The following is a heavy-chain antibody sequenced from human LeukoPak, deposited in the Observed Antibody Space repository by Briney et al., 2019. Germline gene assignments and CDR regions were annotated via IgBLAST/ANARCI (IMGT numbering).Heavy chain of an antibody. Sequence: GGSLRLSCAASGFTVSSNYMSWVRQAPGKGLEWVSVIYSGGSTYYADSVKGRFTISRDNSKSTLYLQMNSLRAEDTAVYYCARESSRHYDILTGYYEEPYFDYWGQGTLVTVSS. CDR1: GFTVSSNY. CDR3: ARESSRHYDILTGYYEEPYFDY. D-gene: IGHD3-9*01. J-gene: IGHJ4*02. CDR2: IYSGGST. V-gene: IGHV3-66*01.